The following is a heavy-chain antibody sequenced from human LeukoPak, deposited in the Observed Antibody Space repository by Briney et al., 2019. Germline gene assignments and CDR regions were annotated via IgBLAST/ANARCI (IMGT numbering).Heavy chain of an antibody. CDR2: IKQDGSEK. V-gene: IGHV3-7*01. CDR3: ARDWDDSSGYPFDY. D-gene: IGHD3-22*01. Sequence: GGSLRLSCAASGFTFSSYWMSWVRQAPGKGLEWVANIKQDGSEKYYVDSVKGRFTISRDNAKNSLYLQMNSLRAEDMAVYYCARDWDDSSGYPFDYWGQGTPVTVSS. J-gene: IGHJ4*02. CDR1: GFTFSSYW.